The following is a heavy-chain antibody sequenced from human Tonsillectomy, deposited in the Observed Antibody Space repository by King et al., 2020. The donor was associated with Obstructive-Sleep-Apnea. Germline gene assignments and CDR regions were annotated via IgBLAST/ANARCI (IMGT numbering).Heavy chain of an antibody. J-gene: IGHJ4*02. CDR2: ISYDGRDK. CDR3: ARVAYVWGSYRYAAPVDY. CDR1: GFTFNTYD. V-gene: IGHV3-30*04. D-gene: IGHD3-16*02. Sequence: QGQLVQSGGGVVQPGTSLRLSCAASGFTFNTYDMYWVRQAPGKGLEWVAIISYDGRDKYDADSVKGRFTISRDNSKNTLYLQMNSLRAEDTGVYYCARVAYVWGSYRYAAPVDYWGRGTLVTVSS.